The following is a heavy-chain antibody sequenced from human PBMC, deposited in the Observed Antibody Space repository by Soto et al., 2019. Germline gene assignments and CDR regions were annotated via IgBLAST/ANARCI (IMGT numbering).Heavy chain of an antibody. J-gene: IGHJ3*02. Sequence: QVQLVQSGAEVKKPGASVKVSCKASGYIFTSYDINWVRQATGQGLEWMGWVNPNSRNTGYAQKFQGRVTMTMDTPTSTAYMELSNLRSDDTAVYYCARDLGRITMIVGAFDIWGQGTMVTVSS. CDR2: VNPNSRNT. CDR1: GYIFTSYD. CDR3: ARDLGRITMIVGAFDI. D-gene: IGHD3-22*01. V-gene: IGHV1-8*01.